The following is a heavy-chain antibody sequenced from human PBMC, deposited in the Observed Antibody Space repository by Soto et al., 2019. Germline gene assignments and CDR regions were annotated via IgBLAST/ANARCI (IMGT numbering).Heavy chain of an antibody. D-gene: IGHD5-12*01. Sequence: PGXSLNISCKGSGYSFTSYWIGWLRQIPVKGLEWMGIIYPGDSDTRYSPSFQGQVTISADKSISTAYLQWSSLKASDTAMYYCARPRDSGYDFDYWGQGTLVTVSS. J-gene: IGHJ4*02. CDR2: IYPGDSDT. CDR3: ARPRDSGYDFDY. CDR1: GYSFTSYW. V-gene: IGHV5-51*01.